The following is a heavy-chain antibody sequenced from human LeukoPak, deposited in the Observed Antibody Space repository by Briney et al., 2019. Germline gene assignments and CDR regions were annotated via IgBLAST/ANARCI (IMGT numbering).Heavy chain of an antibody. J-gene: IGHJ6*02. CDR1: GYSFNNYW. Sequence: GESLKISCKGSGYSFNNYWIGWVRQEPGKGLEWMGIIYPNDSDTRYSPSFQGQVTISADKSISTAYLQWSSLKASDTAMYYCARQSIYYYGMDVWGQETTVTVSS. V-gene: IGHV5-51*01. CDR2: IYPNDSDT. D-gene: IGHD6-6*01. CDR3: ARQSIYYYGMDV.